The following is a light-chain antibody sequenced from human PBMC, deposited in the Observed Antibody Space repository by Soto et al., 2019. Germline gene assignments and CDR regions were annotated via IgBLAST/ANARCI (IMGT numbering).Light chain of an antibody. CDR2: DVS. CDR3: SSYTSSSTRV. Sequence: ALTQPAAVSGSPGQSITISCTGTSSDVGGYNYVSWYQQHPGKAPKLMIYDVSNRPSGVFNRFSGSKSGNTASLTISGLQAEDEGDYYCSSYTSSSTRVFGTGTKLTVL. CDR1: SSDVGGYNY. V-gene: IGLV2-14*01. J-gene: IGLJ1*01.